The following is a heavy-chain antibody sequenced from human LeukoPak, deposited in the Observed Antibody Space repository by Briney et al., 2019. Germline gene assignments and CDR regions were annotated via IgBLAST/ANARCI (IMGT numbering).Heavy chain of an antibody. J-gene: IGHJ6*03. Sequence: SQTLSLTCTVSGGSIRSGDYYWSWIRQPPGKGLEWIGYIYYSGSTYYNPSLKSRVTISVDTSKNQFSLKLSSVTAADTAVYYCARYCSSTSCYTNYYYYMDVWGKGTTVTVSS. CDR2: IYYSGST. CDR3: ARYCSSTSCYTNYYYYMDV. V-gene: IGHV4-30-4*08. CDR1: GGSIRSGDYY. D-gene: IGHD2-2*02.